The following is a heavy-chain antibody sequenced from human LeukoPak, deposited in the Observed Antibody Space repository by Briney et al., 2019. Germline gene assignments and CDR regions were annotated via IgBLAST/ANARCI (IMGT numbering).Heavy chain of an antibody. CDR2: IIPIFGTA. D-gene: IGHD3-3*01. Sequence: SVKVSCKASGGTFSSYAISWVRQAPGQGLEWMGRIIPIFGTANYAQKFQGRVTITTDESTSTAYMELSSLRSEDTAVYYCARGVLEWLFYCDYWGQGTLVTVSS. J-gene: IGHJ4*02. CDR1: GGTFSSYA. V-gene: IGHV1-69*05. CDR3: ARGVLEWLFYCDY.